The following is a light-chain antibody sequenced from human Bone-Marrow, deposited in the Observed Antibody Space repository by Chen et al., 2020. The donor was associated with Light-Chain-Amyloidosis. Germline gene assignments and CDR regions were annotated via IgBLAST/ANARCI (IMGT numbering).Light chain of an antibody. Sequence: SYELTQPPSVSVSPGQTARIPCSGDDLPTKYAYWYQQKPGQAPVLVIHRDTERPSGISERCSGSSSGTTATLTISGVQAEDAADYHCQSADSSGTYEVIFGGGTKLTVL. V-gene: IGLV3-25*03. CDR3: QSADSSGTYEVI. J-gene: IGLJ2*01. CDR2: RDT. CDR1: DLPTKY.